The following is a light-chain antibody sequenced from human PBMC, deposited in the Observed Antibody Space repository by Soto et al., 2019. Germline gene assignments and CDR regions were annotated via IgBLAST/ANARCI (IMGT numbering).Light chain of an antibody. J-gene: IGKJ1*01. Sequence: DIQMTQSPFTPAASVGDRGTIPCRASQSISSWLAWYQQKPGKAPKLLIYDASSLESGVPSRFSGSGSGTEFTLTISSLQPDDFATYYCQQYNSYSTFGQGTKVDIK. CDR2: DAS. V-gene: IGKV1-5*01. CDR1: QSISSW. CDR3: QQYNSYST.